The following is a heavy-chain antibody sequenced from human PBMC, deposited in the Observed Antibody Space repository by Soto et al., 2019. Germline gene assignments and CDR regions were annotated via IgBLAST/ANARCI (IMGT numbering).Heavy chain of an antibody. V-gene: IGHV4-39*01. CDR1: GVSISNSSYY. Sequence: SETLSLTCTVSGVSISNSSYYWGWIRRPPGKGLEWIGTIYYSGITYYNPSLKSRVTISVDTSKNQFSLKLTSVTAADTAVYYCARHGSNWGQGTLVTV. CDR3: ARHGSN. CDR2: IYYSGIT. J-gene: IGHJ4*02.